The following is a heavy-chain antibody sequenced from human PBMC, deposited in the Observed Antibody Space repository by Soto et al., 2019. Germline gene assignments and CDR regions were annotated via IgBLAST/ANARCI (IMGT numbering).Heavy chain of an antibody. J-gene: IGHJ3*02. Sequence: QVQLVESGGGVVQPGRSLRLSCAASGFTFSSYGMHWVRQAPGKGLEWVAVISYDGSNKYYADSVKGRLTISRDNSKNTLYLQMNSLRGEDTVVYYCAKDNGSGCDWLRVGEASDIWGQGTMVTVSS. CDR1: GFTFSSYG. V-gene: IGHV3-30*18. D-gene: IGHD5-12*01. CDR3: AKDNGSGCDWLRVGEASDI. CDR2: ISYDGSNK.